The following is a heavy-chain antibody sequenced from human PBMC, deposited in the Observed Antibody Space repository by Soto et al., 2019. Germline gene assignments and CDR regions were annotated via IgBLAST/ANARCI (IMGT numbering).Heavy chain of an antibody. CDR3: ARDHYYGSGSYPGNWFDP. Sequence: QVQLQESGPGLVKPSQTLSLTCTVSGGSISSGDYYWSWIRQPPGKGLEWIGYIYYSGSTYYNPSLKRRVTISVDTSKNQFSLKLSSVTAADTAVYYCARDHYYGSGSYPGNWFDPWGQGTLVTVSS. V-gene: IGHV4-30-4*01. CDR2: IYYSGST. D-gene: IGHD3-10*01. J-gene: IGHJ5*02. CDR1: GGSISSGDYY.